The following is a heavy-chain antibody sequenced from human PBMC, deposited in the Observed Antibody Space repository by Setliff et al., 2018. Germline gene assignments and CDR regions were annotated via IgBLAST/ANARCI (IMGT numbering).Heavy chain of an antibody. CDR2: MNPNSGNT. CDR3: ARDRGLEADVVSLINMGDF. D-gene: IGHD2-21*01. CDR1: GYTFKTYG. J-gene: IGHJ4*02. V-gene: IGHV1-18*01. Sequence: ASVKVSCKASGYTFKTYGFTWVRQAPGQGLEWMGWMNPNSGNTGYAQKFQSRVTMTTDTFTNTAYMELRSLRSDDTAVYYCARDRGLEADVVSLINMGDFWGQGTLVTVSS.